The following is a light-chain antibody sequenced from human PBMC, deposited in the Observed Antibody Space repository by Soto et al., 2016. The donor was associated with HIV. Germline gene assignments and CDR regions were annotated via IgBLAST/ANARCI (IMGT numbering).Light chain of an antibody. J-gene: IGLJ2*01. CDR1: ALAKNF. CDR2: KDR. Sequence: SYELTQPSSVSVSPGQTARITCSGDALAKNFARWFQQKPGQAPTLMIYKDRERPSGIPERFSGSSSGTTVTLTISGAQVDDEADYYCYSAARQQCVFGGGTKLTV. V-gene: IGLV3-27*01. CDR3: YSAARQQCV.